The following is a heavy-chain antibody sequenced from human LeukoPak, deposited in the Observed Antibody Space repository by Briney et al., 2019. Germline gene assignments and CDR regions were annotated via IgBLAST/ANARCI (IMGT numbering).Heavy chain of an antibody. CDR2: IKQDGSEK. CDR3: VVVFDY. D-gene: IGHD3-22*01. J-gene: IGHJ4*02. CDR1: GIILSSYW. Sequence: GGSLRLSCAASGIILSSYWMSWVRQAPGKGLEWVANIKQDGSEKWYVDSVKGRFTISRDNAKNSLYLQMNSLRAEDTAVYYCVVVFDYWGQGTLVTVSS. V-gene: IGHV3-7*01.